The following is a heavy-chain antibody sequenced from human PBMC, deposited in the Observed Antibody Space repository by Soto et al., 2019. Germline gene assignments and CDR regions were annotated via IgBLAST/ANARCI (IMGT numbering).Heavy chain of an antibody. CDR2: IYSSENT. V-gene: IGHV4-39*01. D-gene: IGHD4-17*01. Sequence: SETLSLTCTVSGGSVSSSSYSWGWIRQSPGKGLEWIGTIYSSENTYYNPSLLSRVTISVDTSKNEFSVRLSSVTAAYTAFYYCARTYGSNSHFDYWGQGTLVTVSS. J-gene: IGHJ4*02. CDR3: ARTYGSNSHFDY. CDR1: GGSVSSSSYS.